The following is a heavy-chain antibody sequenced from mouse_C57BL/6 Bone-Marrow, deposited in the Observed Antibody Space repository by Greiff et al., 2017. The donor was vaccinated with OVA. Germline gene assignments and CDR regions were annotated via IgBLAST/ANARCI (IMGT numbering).Heavy chain of an antibody. CDR3: ARNAYYSNYERMDY. CDR2: IWSGGST. J-gene: IGHJ4*01. D-gene: IGHD2-5*01. Sequence: QVQLKESGPGLVQPSQSLSITCTVSGFSLTSYGVHWVRQSPGKGLEWLGVIWSGGSTDYNAAFISRLSISKDNSKSQVFFKMNSLQADDTAIYYCARNAYYSNYERMDYWGQGTSVTVSS. CDR1: GFSLTSYG. V-gene: IGHV2-2*01.